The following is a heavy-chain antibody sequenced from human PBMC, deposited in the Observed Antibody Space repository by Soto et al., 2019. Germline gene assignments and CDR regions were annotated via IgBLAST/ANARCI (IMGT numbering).Heavy chain of an antibody. CDR3: ARDRRNCISTSCYAQGPFDY. D-gene: IGHD2-2*01. V-gene: IGHV3-30-3*01. J-gene: IGHJ4*02. Sequence: GGSLRLSCAASGFTFSSYAMHWVRQAPGKGLEWVAVISYDGRNKYYADSVKGRFTISRDNSKNTLYLQMNSLRAEDTAVYYCARDRRNCISTSCYAQGPFDYWGQGTLVTVSS. CDR2: ISYDGRNK. CDR1: GFTFSSYA.